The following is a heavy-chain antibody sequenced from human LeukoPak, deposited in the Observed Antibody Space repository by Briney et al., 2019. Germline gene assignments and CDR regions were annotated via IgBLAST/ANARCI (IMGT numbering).Heavy chain of an antibody. CDR3: ARESETSGWYDY. Sequence: GGPLRLPCAPPGFMYQYYALHWVRQAPGKGLEWVSLISGDGGSNFYAAPVRGVFTISRDNSKNSLYLQRNSLRSDDTALYYCARESETSGWYDYWGQGTLVTVSS. D-gene: IGHD6-19*01. J-gene: IGHJ4*02. V-gene: IGHV3-43*02. CDR1: GFMYQYYA. CDR2: ISGDGGSN.